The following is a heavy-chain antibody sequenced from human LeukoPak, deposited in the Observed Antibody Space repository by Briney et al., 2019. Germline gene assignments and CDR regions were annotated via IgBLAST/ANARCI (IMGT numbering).Heavy chain of an antibody. CDR3: AKDRFPSSYYGSGSPDP. CDR1: GFTFSSYS. CDR2: IRYDGSNK. V-gene: IGHV3-30*02. J-gene: IGHJ5*02. D-gene: IGHD3-10*01. Sequence: GGSLRLSCAASGFTFSSYSMNWVRQAPGKGLEWVAFIRYDGSNKYYADSVKGRFTISRDNSKNTLYLQMNSLRAEDTAVYYCAKDRFPSSYYGSGSPDPWGQGTLVTVSS.